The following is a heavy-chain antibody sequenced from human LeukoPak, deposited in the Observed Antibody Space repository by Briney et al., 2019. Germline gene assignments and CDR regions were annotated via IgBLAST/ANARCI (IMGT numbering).Heavy chain of an antibody. CDR2: IYTSGST. Sequence: PSETLSLTCTVSGGSISSYYWSWIRRPAGKGLEWIGRIYTSGSTNYNPSLKSRVTMSVDTSKNQFSLKLSSVTAADTAVYYCARGGDRYCSSTSCPTAVPFRAFDIWGQGTMVTVSS. V-gene: IGHV4-4*07. J-gene: IGHJ3*02. D-gene: IGHD2-2*01. CDR1: GGSISSYY. CDR3: ARGGDRYCSSTSCPTAVPFRAFDI.